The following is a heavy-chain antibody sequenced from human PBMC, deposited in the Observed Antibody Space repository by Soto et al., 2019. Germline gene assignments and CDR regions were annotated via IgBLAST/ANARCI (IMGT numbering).Heavy chain of an antibody. D-gene: IGHD3-3*01. CDR1: GFTFSSYS. V-gene: IGHV3-48*02. J-gene: IGHJ3*02. CDR2: ISSSSSTI. Sequence: GGSLRLSCAASGFTFSSYSMNWVRQAPGKGLEWVSYISSSSSTIYYADSVKGRFTISRDNAKNSLYLQMNSLRDEDTAVYYCATFSYDFWSGYPRALNAFDIWGQGTMVTVSS. CDR3: ATFSYDFWSGYPRALNAFDI.